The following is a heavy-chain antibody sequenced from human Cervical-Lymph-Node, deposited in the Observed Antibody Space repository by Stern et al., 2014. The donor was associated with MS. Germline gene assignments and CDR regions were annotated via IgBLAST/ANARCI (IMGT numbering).Heavy chain of an antibody. V-gene: IGHV5-51*01. D-gene: IGHD1-26*01. J-gene: IGHJ4*02. CDR3: AALVRGSYFY. CDR2: SDPGDYDT. CDR1: GYSFTLYW. Sequence: VQLVESGAEMKKPGESLKISCKGSGYSFTLYWIGWVRQMPGKGLAWMGISDPGDYDTRSGPSFQGPVAISADKSISPAYLQWSSLKASDTAMYYCAALVRGSYFYWGQGTLVTVSS.